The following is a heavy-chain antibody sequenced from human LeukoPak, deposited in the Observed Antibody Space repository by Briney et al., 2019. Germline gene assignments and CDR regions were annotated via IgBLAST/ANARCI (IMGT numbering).Heavy chain of an antibody. CDR3: ARDLAYYGSGKQNY. Sequence: LTGGSLRLSCAASGFTVSSNHMSWVRQAPGKGLEWVSVIYSGGSTSYADSVKGRFTISRDNSKNTLYLQMNSLRAEDTAVYYCARDLAYYGSGKQNYWGQGTLATVSS. CDR1: GFTVSSNH. D-gene: IGHD3-10*01. CDR2: IYSGGST. V-gene: IGHV3-66*01. J-gene: IGHJ4*02.